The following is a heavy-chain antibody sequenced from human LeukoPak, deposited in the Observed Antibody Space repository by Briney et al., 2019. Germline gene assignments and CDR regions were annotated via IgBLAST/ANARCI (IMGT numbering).Heavy chain of an antibody. D-gene: IGHD6-19*01. Sequence: PSETLSLTCAVYGGSFSGYYWSWIHQPPGKGLEWIGEINHSGSTNYNPSLKSRVTISVDTSKNQFSLKLSSETAADTAVYYCAVTISSGWSFDYWGQGTLVTVSS. CDR1: GGSFSGYY. V-gene: IGHV4-34*01. CDR3: AVTISSGWSFDY. J-gene: IGHJ4*02. CDR2: INHSGST.